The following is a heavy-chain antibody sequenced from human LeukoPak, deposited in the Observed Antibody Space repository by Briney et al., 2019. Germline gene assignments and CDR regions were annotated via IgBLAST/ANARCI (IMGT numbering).Heavy chain of an antibody. D-gene: IGHD3-16*01. CDR2: TRDGG. CDR1: GFSLTGHD. V-gene: IGHV3-30*02. CDR3: AKDGQLGY. J-gene: IGHJ4*02. Sequence: PGGSLRLSCAASGFSLTGHDMHWARQAPDKGLEWVAFTRDGGYYAESVKGRFTISNDSSKNTLYLHMSSLRPEDTAIYYCAKDGQLGYWGQGTLVTVSS.